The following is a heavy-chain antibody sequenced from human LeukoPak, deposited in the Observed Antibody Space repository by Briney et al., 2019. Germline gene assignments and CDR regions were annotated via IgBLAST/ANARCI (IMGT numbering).Heavy chain of an antibody. CDR3: ATIIAAAGGWFDP. D-gene: IGHD6-13*01. CDR2: ISNSGSA. V-gene: IGHV4-59*01. J-gene: IGHJ5*02. Sequence: SETLSLTCTVSGGSISSCCWSWIRQPPGKGLEWIGYISNSGSANYNPSLKSRVTISVDTSKNQFSLKLSSVTAADTAVYYCATIIAAAGGWFDPWGQGTLVTVSS. CDR1: GGSISSCC.